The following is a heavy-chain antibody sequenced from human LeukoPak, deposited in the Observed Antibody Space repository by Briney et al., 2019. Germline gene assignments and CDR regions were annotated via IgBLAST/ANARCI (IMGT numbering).Heavy chain of an antibody. D-gene: IGHD5-18*01. Sequence: GESLKISCKGSGYSFTSNWIGWVRQMPGKGLEWMGIIYPGDSDTRYSPSFQGQVTISADKSISTAYLQWSSLKASDTAMYYCARSASRIQLSVSYGMDVWGQGTTVTVSS. CDR2: IYPGDSDT. J-gene: IGHJ6*02. CDR1: GYSFTSNW. V-gene: IGHV5-51*01. CDR3: ARSASRIQLSVSYGMDV.